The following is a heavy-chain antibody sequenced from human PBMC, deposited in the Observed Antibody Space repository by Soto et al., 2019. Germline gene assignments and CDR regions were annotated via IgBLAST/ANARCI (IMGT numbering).Heavy chain of an antibody. CDR1: GYTFTSYA. D-gene: IGHD6-13*01. Sequence: ASVKVSCTASGYTFTSYAMHWVRQAPGQRLEWMGWINAGNGNTKYSQKFQGRVTITRDTSASTAYMELSSLRSEDTAVYYCARVREGAIGSSYGGWSRGVLDPWGQGTLVTVSS. J-gene: IGHJ5*02. CDR3: ARVREGAIGSSYGGWSRGVLDP. CDR2: INAGNGNT. V-gene: IGHV1-3*01.